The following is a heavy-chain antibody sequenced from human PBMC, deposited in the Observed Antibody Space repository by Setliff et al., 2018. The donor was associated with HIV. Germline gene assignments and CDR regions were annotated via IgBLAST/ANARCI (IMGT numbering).Heavy chain of an antibody. CDR2: IVVGSGNT. CDR3: AADPQTGTTSYDAFDI. D-gene: IGHD1-7*01. J-gene: IGHJ3*02. V-gene: IGHV1-58*01. CDR1: GFTFTNSA. Sequence: ASVKVSCKASGFTFTNSAVQWVRQARGQRLEWIGWIVVGSGNTNYAQKFQERVTITRDMSTSRAYMELSGLRTEDTAVYYCAADPQTGTTSYDAFDIWGQGAVVTVSS.